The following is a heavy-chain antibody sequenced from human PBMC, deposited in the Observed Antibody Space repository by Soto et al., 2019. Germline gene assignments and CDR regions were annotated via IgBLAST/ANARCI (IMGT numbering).Heavy chain of an antibody. Sequence: SETLSLTCAVSGGSISSSNWWSWVRQPPGKGLEWIGEIYHSGSTNYNPSLKSRVTISVDKSKNQFSLKLSSVTAADTAVYYCAREAHLPGAVYYYYGMDVWGQGTTVTVSS. CDR3: AREAHLPGAVYYYYGMDV. D-gene: IGHD2-8*02. J-gene: IGHJ6*02. CDR2: IYHSGST. V-gene: IGHV4-4*02. CDR1: GGSISSSNW.